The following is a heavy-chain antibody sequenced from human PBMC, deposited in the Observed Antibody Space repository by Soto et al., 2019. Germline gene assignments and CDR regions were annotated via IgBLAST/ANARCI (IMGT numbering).Heavy chain of an antibody. D-gene: IGHD2-15*01. J-gene: IGHJ6*02. V-gene: IGHV1-69*12. CDR3: ARSRFVVGVTEDYYGMDV. Sequence: QVQLVQSGAEVKKPGSSVKVSCKSSGGTFSNSPISWVRQALGQGLEWVGGVIPVFKTANYAQKFQGRVTITADESTNTAYMGLSSLRSGDTAVYYCARSRFVVGVTEDYYGMDVWGQGTTVTVSS. CDR2: VIPVFKTA. CDR1: GGTFSNSP.